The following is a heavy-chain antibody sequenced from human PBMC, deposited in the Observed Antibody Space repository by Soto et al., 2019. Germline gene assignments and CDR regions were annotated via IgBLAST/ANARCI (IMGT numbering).Heavy chain of an antibody. CDR1: GGSISSSSYY. D-gene: IGHD3-16*02. CDR3: ARQEKYYDYIWGSYRSDYYYMDV. V-gene: IGHV4-39*01. J-gene: IGHJ6*03. CDR2: IYYSGST. Sequence: SETLSLTYTVSGGSISSSSYYWGWIRQPPGKGLEWIGSIYYSGSTYYNPSLKSRVTISVDTSKNQFSLKLSSVTAADTAVYYCARQEKYYDYIWGSYRSDYYYMDVWGKGTTVTVSS.